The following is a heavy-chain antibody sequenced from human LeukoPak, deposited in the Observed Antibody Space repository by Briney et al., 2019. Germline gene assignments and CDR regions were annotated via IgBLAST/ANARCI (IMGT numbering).Heavy chain of an antibody. CDR2: INSDGSST. V-gene: IGHV3-74*01. Sequence: PGGSLRLSCAGSGFTFSTYWMHWVRQAPGKGLVWVSRINSDGSSTSYADSVKGRFTISRDNAKNTLYLQMNSLRAEDTAVYYCVSGCSGGSCYGDYWGQGTLVTVSS. J-gene: IGHJ4*02. D-gene: IGHD2-15*01. CDR1: GFTFSTYW. CDR3: VSGCSGGSCYGDY.